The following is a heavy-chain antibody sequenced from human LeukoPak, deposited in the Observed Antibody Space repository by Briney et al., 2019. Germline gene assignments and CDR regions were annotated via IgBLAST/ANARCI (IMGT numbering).Heavy chain of an antibody. CDR2: IKQDGSEK. V-gene: IGHV3-7*01. CDR3: AKDRRPLDQSIDY. D-gene: IGHD6-6*01. Sequence: PGGSLRLSCAASGFTFSTYWMSWVRQAPGKGLEWVANIKQDGSEKYYVDSVKGRFTISRDNSKNTLYLQMNSLRAEDTAVYYCAKDRRPLDQSIDYWGQGTLVTVSS. J-gene: IGHJ4*02. CDR1: GFTFSTYW.